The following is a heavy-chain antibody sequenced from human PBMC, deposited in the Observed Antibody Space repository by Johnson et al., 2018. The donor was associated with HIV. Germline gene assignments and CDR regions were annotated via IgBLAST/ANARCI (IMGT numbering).Heavy chain of an antibody. CDR2: ISSNGGST. CDR3: ASPIEYSSSADAFDI. J-gene: IGHJ3*02. V-gene: IGHV3-64*01. CDR1: GFTFSSYA. Sequence: VQLVESGGGLVQPGRSLRLSCAASGFTFSSYAMHWVRQAPGKGLEYVSAISSNGGSTYYANSVKGRFTISRDNSKNTLYLQMGSLRAEDMAVYYCASPIEYSSSADAFDIWGQGTMVTVSS. D-gene: IGHD6-6*01.